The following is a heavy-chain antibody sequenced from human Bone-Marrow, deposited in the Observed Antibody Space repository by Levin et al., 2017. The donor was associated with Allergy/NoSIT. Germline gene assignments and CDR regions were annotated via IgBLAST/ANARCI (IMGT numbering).Heavy chain of an antibody. CDR2: ISSGSTYI. D-gene: IGHD5-12*01. J-gene: IGHJ6*02. CDR1: GFSFRDYS. V-gene: IGHV3-21*01. Sequence: TGGSLRLSCAASGFSFRDYSMNWVRQAPGKGLEWVSSISSGSTYINYADSVKGRFTISRDNAKKSLYLQMNSLRVEDTGVYYCATDRASEEATIIYYYYAMDVWGQGTTVTVSS. CDR3: ATDRASEEATIIYYYYAMDV.